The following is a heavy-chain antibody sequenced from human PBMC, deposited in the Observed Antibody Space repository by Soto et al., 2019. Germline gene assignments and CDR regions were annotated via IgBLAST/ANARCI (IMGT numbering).Heavy chain of an antibody. Sequence: SETLSLTCTVSGGSISSSSYYWGWIRQPPGKGLEWIGSIYYSGSTYYNPSLKSRVTISVDTSKNQFSLKLSSVTAADTAVYYCARDLGYCSGGSCNDAFDIWGQGTMVTVSS. V-gene: IGHV4-39*07. CDR3: ARDLGYCSGGSCNDAFDI. J-gene: IGHJ3*02. CDR1: GGSISSSSYY. CDR2: IYYSGST. D-gene: IGHD2-15*01.